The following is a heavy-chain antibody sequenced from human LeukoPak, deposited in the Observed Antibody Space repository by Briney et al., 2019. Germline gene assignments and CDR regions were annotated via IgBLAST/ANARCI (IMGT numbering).Heavy chain of an antibody. CDR2: ISPSGTDI. J-gene: IGHJ4*02. CDR3: ARDNFRRGSSSVDY. V-gene: IGHV3-11*01. CDR1: GFTFTDTY. D-gene: IGHD6-6*01. Sequence: PGGSLRLFCAVSGFTFTDTYMTWTRHAPGEGLESLSYISPSGTDIFYADSVKGPFTISRDNAKNSLYLQMNSLRAEDTAVYYCARDNFRRGSSSVDYWGQGTLVTVSS.